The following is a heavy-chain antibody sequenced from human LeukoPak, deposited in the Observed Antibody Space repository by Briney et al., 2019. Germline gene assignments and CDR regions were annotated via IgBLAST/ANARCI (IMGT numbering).Heavy chain of an antibody. CDR3: ATVFSIGWESRDY. Sequence: SETLSLTCTVSGGSISSYYWSWIRQPPGKGLEWIGYIYYSGSTNYNPSLKSRVTISVDTSKNQFSLKLSSVTAEDTAVYYCATVFSIGWESRDYWGQGTLVTVSS. J-gene: IGHJ4*02. V-gene: IGHV4-59*12. CDR1: GGSISSYY. CDR2: IYYSGST. D-gene: IGHD6-19*01.